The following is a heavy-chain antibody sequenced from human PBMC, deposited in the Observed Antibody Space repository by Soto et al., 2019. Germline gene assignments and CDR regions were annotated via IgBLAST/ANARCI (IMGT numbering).Heavy chain of an antibody. V-gene: IGHV3-33*01. D-gene: IGHD2-8*01. CDR1: GCTFSKHG. CDR2: IWYDGSNK. J-gene: IGHJ4*02. CDR3: ARDRANELDY. Sequence: PGLSLRRSGAASGCTFSKHGMHLVRQAPGKGLEWVAFIWYDGSNKNYEDSVKGRFTISRENSKNTLYLQMNSLRAEDTAVYNCARDRANELDYWGQGTLVTVSS.